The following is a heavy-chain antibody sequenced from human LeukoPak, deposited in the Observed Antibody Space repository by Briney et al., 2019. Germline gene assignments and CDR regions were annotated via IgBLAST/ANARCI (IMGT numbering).Heavy chain of an antibody. D-gene: IGHD3-10*01. CDR1: GFTFSSYW. Sequence: PGRSLRLSCAASGFTFSSYWMHWVRQAPGKGLVWVSCINSDGSSTSYADSVKGRFTISRDNAKNTLYLQMNSLRAEDTAVYYCASHSFGELLSLWNWFDPWGQGTLVTVSS. J-gene: IGHJ5*02. CDR2: INSDGSST. V-gene: IGHV3-74*01. CDR3: ASHSFGELLSLWNWFDP.